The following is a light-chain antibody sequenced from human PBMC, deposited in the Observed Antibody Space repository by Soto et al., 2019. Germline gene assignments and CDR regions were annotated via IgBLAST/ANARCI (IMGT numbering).Light chain of an antibody. CDR2: SND. J-gene: IGLJ2*01. CDR1: DSNIAKNP. V-gene: IGLV1-44*01. CDR3: AAWDDSLNGYVA. Sequence: QSVLTQPPSASGTPGQSVTISCSGSDSNIAKNPLNWYQQLPGTAPKLLIYSNDQRPSGVPDRFSGSKSGTSASLAISGLQSEDEGGYYCAAWDDSLNGYVAFGGGTKVTVL.